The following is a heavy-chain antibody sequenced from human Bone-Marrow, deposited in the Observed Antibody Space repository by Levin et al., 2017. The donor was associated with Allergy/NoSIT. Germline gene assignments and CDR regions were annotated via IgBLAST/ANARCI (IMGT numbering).Heavy chain of an antibody. V-gene: IGHV4-61*01. CDR1: GGSVSSGTYY. D-gene: IGHD5/OR15-5a*01. Sequence: TPSETLSLTCSVSGGSVSSGTYYWSWIRRPPGKGLEWIGYINYRGGTKYNPSLKSRVTISVDTSKNEFSLKVTSVTAADTAVYYCARNRIIVSGGNDYYYGMDVWGQGTTVTVSS. CDR2: INYRGGT. CDR3: ARNRIIVSGGNDYYYGMDV. J-gene: IGHJ6*02.